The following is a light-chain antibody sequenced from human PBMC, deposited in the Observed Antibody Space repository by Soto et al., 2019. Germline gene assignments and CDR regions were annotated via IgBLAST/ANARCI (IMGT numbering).Light chain of an antibody. CDR2: DAS. J-gene: IGKJ5*01. Sequence: AIQLTQSPSSLSASVGDRVTITCRASQGMRSAVAWYQQKPGKAPKLLIYDASSLEIGVPSTFSGSGSGTDFTLTISSVQPEDFATYYCQQFDTYPLSFGQGTRLEIK. V-gene: IGKV1-13*02. CDR3: QQFDTYPLS. CDR1: QGMRSA.